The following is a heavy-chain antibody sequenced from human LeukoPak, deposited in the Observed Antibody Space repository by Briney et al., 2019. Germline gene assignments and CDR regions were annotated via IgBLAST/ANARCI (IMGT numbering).Heavy chain of an antibody. Sequence: SETLSLTCAVYGGSFSGYYWSWIRQPPGKGLEWIGEINHSGSTNYNPSLKSRVTISVDTSKNQFSLKLSSVTAADTAVYYCARVRRYCSGGSCKPTLDYWGQGTLVTVSS. CDR2: INHSGST. CDR3: ARVRRYCSGGSCKPTLDY. J-gene: IGHJ4*02. D-gene: IGHD2-15*01. CDR1: GGSFSGYY. V-gene: IGHV4-34*01.